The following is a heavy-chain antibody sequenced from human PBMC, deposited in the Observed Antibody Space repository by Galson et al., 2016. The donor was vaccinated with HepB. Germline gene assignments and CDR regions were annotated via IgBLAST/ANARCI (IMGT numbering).Heavy chain of an antibody. D-gene: IGHD3-10*01. J-gene: IGHJ6*02. CDR3: GKDWGSLWESSGKGMDV. Sequence: SLRLSCAASGFTFNTYSMNWVRQAPGKGLEWIAYITGSSSNIKYADSVKGRFTISRDNRKNSLYLQMNSLRSEDTALYYCGKDWGSLWESSGKGMDVWGQGTTVTVSS. CDR2: ITGSSSNI. V-gene: IGHV3-48*04. CDR1: GFTFNTYS.